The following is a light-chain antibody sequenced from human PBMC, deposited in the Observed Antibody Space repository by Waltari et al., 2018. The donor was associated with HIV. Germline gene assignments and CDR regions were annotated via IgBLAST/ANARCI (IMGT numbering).Light chain of an antibody. CDR1: SSDVGIYNL. CDR3: CSYAGSFVV. Sequence: QSALTQPASVSGSPGQSITISCTGPSSDVGIYNLVPWYQQYPGTAPKLMIYEGSKRPSGVSNRFSGSKSGNTASLTISGLQTEDEADYYCCSYAGSFVVFGGGTKLTVL. CDR2: EGS. J-gene: IGLJ2*01. V-gene: IGLV2-23*01.